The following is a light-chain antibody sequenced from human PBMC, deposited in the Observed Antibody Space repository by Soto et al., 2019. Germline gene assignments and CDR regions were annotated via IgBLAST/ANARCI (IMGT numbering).Light chain of an antibody. Sequence: QSALTQPASVSASPGQSITISCTGTSSDVGGYNYVSWYQQHPGKVPKLIIYGVTKRPSGVSSRFSGSKSGNTASLTISGLQAEDEADYYCCSYVGANVFGGGTKVTVL. V-gene: IGLV2-23*02. CDR1: SSDVGGYNY. CDR3: CSYVGANV. CDR2: GVT. J-gene: IGLJ3*02.